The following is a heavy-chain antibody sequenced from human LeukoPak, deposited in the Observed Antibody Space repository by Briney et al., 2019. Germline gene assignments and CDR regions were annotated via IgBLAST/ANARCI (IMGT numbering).Heavy chain of an antibody. CDR2: INPAGGST. CDR3: ARGRGVHDSHTYDYFDY. CDR1: GYTFTSYY. D-gene: IGHD3-22*01. J-gene: IGHJ4*02. V-gene: IGHV1-46*01. Sequence: SVKVSCKASGYTFTSYYIHWVRQAPGQGLEWMGIINPAGGSTTYAQKFQGSRLTLTRDTSTSTVYMELSSLRSEDTAVYYCARGRGVHDSHTYDYFDYWGQGSLVTVSS.